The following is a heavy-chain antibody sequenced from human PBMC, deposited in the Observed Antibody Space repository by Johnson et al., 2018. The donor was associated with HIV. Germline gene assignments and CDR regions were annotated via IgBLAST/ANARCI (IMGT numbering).Heavy chain of an antibody. Sequence: QVQLVESGGGVVQPGRSLRLSCAASGFTFSRYAMHWVRQAPGKGLEWVAVISYHGTNKYYADSVKGRFTISRDNSKNTLYLQMNSLRAEDTAVYYCAKARGIVGATGAFDIWGQGTMVTVSS. CDR3: AKARGIVGATGAFDI. J-gene: IGHJ3*02. D-gene: IGHD1-26*01. CDR2: ISYHGTNK. CDR1: GFTFSRYA. V-gene: IGHV3-30-3*01.